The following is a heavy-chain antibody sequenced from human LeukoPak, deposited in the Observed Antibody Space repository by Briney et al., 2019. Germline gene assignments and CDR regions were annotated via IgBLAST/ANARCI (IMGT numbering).Heavy chain of an antibody. CDR2: IKRDGGAI. CDR3: ARGGTYCNGDCPPAY. V-gene: IGHV3-7*01. Sequence: PVGSLRLSCAASGFTFSDYWMTWVRQAPGEGLEWVANIKRDGGAIYYLAFLKGRFTISRDNAKNSLYLQMNSLRAEDTAVYYCARGGTYCNGDCPPAYWGQGTLVTVSS. CDR1: GFTFSDYW. J-gene: IGHJ4*02. D-gene: IGHD2-21*02.